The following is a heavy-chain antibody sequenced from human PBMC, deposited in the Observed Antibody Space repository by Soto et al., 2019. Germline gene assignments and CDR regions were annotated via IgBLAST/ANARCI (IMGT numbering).Heavy chain of an antibody. J-gene: IGHJ4*02. Sequence: PGGSLRLSCADSGFTFSSYAMHWVRQAPGKGLEWVAVISYDGSNKYYADSVKGRFTISRDNSKNTLYLQMNSLRAEDTAVYYCARDPCSGGSCYPPFFEYGGQGPLVTVSS. V-gene: IGHV3-30-3*01. CDR1: GFTFSSYA. D-gene: IGHD2-15*01. CDR3: ARDPCSGGSCYPPFFEY. CDR2: ISYDGSNK.